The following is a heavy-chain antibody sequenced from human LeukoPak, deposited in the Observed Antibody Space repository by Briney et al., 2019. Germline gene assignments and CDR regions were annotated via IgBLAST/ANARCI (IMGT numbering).Heavy chain of an antibody. D-gene: IGHD3-10*01. CDR3: ARGSVTMVRGVLSY. Sequence: GGSLRLSCAASGFTFSSYWMTWVRQAPGKGLEFVANIKEDGSDKYYVDSVKGRFTISRDNAKNSLYLQMNSLRAEDTAVYYCARGSVTMVRGVLSYWGQGTLVTVSS. CDR2: IKEDGSDK. CDR1: GFTFSSYW. V-gene: IGHV3-7*01. J-gene: IGHJ4*02.